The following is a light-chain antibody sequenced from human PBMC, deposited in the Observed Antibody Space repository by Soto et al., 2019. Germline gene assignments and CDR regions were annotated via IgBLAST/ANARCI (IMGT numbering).Light chain of an antibody. CDR1: QSVSSN. CDR3: QQYNNWPLT. Sequence: EIVMTQSPATLSVSPGERATLSCRASQSVSSNLAWYQQKPGQAPRLLIYGASTGATGSPARFSGSGSGTEFTLKISSLQSEDFAVYYCQQYNNWPLTFGGGTKVDIK. CDR2: GAS. J-gene: IGKJ4*01. V-gene: IGKV3-15*01.